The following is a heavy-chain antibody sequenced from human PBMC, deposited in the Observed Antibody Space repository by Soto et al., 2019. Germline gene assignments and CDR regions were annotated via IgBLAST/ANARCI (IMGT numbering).Heavy chain of an antibody. Sequence: QVQLVQSGDEVKKPGASVKVSCKASGYIFVHYGIAWVRQAPGQGLEWMGWISPYTGNTHSATKIQGRLTMTTDTSPSTAYMELGSLTSDDTAVYYCVMVDNYVTPTPQDVWGQGTTVTVSS. CDR3: VMVDNYVTPTPQDV. V-gene: IGHV1-18*01. CDR2: ISPYTGNT. D-gene: IGHD3-16*01. CDR1: GYIFVHYG. J-gene: IGHJ6*02.